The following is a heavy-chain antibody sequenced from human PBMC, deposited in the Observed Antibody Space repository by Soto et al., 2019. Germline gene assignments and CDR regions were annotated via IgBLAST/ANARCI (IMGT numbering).Heavy chain of an antibody. CDR3: ARSPEGPNRYLDY. Sequence: GGSLRLSCAASGFSVTTYAMVWVRQAPGKGLEWVSTITANSGSTAYGDSVQGRFTISRDNSKSTLYLQMNSLRAEETATYYWARSPEGPNRYLDYSGQGTLVTVSS. V-gene: IGHV3-23*01. CDR1: GFSVTTYA. J-gene: IGHJ4*02. CDR2: ITANSGST.